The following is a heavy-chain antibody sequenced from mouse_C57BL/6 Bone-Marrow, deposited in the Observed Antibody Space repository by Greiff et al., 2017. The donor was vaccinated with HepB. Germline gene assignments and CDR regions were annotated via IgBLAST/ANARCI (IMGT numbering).Heavy chain of an antibody. CDR1: GFTFSSYA. D-gene: IGHD1-1*01. Sequence: EVKLVESGGGLVKPGGSLKLSCAASGFTFSSYAMSWVRQTPEKRLEWVATISDGGSYTYYPDNVKGRFTITRDNAKNNLYLQMSHLKSEDTAMYYCARKSYGSSLYYFDYWGQGTTLTVSS. V-gene: IGHV5-4*03. CDR2: ISDGGSYT. CDR3: ARKSYGSSLYYFDY. J-gene: IGHJ2*01.